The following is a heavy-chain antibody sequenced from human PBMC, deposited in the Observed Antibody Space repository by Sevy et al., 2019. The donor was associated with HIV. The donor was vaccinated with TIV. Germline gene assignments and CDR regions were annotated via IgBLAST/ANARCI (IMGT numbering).Heavy chain of an antibody. CDR3: ARIKGASSSYAMDV. Sequence: GGSLRLSCVASGLTVGSLSINWVRQAPGKGLEWVSLIYSAGTTFYPDSVKGRFTTSRDNSNNTLDLQMNSLRAEDTAIYYCARIKGASSSYAMDVWGQGTTVTVSS. V-gene: IGHV3-53*01. D-gene: IGHD2-2*01. CDR1: GLTVGSLS. CDR2: IYSAGTT. J-gene: IGHJ6*02.